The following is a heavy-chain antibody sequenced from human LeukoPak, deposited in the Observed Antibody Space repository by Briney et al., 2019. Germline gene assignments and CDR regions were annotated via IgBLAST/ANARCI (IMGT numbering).Heavy chain of an antibody. D-gene: IGHD6-6*01. CDR2: IYNNGNT. V-gene: IGHV4-39*01. CDR3: ARLRRSSSGVHDY. Sequence: SQTLCLTSAVKGGSISSSNWWGWLRLTTRKGLVYIGSIYNNGNTYYNPSLKSRVTISVDTSKNQFSLKVTSVSAADTAVYYCARLRRSSSGVHDYWGQGTLVTVSS. CDR1: GGSISSSNW. J-gene: IGHJ4*02.